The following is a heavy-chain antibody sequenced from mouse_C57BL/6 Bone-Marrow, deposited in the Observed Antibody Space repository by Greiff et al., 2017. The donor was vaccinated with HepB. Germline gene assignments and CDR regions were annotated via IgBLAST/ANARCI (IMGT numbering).Heavy chain of an antibody. CDR2: INPSTGGT. CDR3: ARLAAYAMDY. Sequence: EVQLQESGPELVKPGASVKISCKASGYSFTGYYMNWVKQSPEKSLEWIGEINPSTGGTTYNQKFKAKATLTVDKSSSTAYMQLKSLTSEDSAVYYCARLAAYAMDYWGQGTSVTVSS. D-gene: IGHD1-2*01. CDR1: GYSFTGYY. J-gene: IGHJ4*01. V-gene: IGHV1-42*01.